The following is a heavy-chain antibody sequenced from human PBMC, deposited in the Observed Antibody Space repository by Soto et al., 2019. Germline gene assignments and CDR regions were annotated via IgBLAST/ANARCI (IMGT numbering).Heavy chain of an antibody. CDR3: AKDLGYDYIWGSNFYYMDV. CDR2: ISYDGSNK. CDR1: GLTFSSYG. D-gene: IGHD3-16*01. V-gene: IGHV3-30*18. Sequence: GGSLRLSCAASGLTFSSYGMHWVRQAPGKGLEWVTIISYDGSNKYYADSVKGRFTISRDNSKNTLYLQMNSLRAEDTAVYYCAKDLGYDYIWGSNFYYMDVWGKGTAVTVSS. J-gene: IGHJ6*03.